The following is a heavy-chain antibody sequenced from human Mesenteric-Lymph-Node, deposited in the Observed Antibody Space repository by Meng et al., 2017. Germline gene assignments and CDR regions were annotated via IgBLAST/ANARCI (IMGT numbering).Heavy chain of an antibody. CDR1: GFTFSSYA. CDR3: ARGRGATMKYFDY. J-gene: IGHJ4*02. CDR2: ISYDGSNK. Sequence: GESLKISCAASGFTFSSYAMHWVRQAPGKGLEWVAVISYDGSNKYYADSVKGRFTISRDNSKDTLYLQMNSLRAEDTAVYYCARGRGATMKYFDYWGQGTLVTVSS. D-gene: IGHD1-26*01. V-gene: IGHV3-30*01.